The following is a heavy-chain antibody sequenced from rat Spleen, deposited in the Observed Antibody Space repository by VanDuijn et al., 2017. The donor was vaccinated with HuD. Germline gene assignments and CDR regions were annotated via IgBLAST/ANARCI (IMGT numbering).Heavy chain of an antibody. CDR3: ATGGMYTTDFDS. V-gene: IGHV5-7*01. CDR2: ISFDGSST. J-gene: IGHJ2*01. Sequence: EVQLVESGGGLVQPGRSMKLSCAASGFTFSHYDMAWVRQAPKKGLEWVAFISFDGSSTYYRDSVKGRFTISRDNAKSTLYLQMDSLRSEDTATYYCATGGMYTTDFDSWGQGVMVTVSS. CDR1: GFTFSHYD. D-gene: IGHD1-6*01.